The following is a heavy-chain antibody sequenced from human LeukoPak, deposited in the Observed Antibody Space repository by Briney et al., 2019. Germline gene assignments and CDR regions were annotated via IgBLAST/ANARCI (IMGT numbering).Heavy chain of an antibody. CDR3: ARGYDFWSGYLDY. Sequence: GSLRLSCAASGFTVSSNYMSWVRQAPGKGLEWVSVIYSGGSTYYADSVKGRFTISRDNSKNTLYLQMNSLRAEDTAVYYCARGYDFWSGYLDYWGQGTLVTVSS. CDR2: IYSGGST. V-gene: IGHV3-53*01. CDR1: GFTVSSNY. D-gene: IGHD3-3*01. J-gene: IGHJ4*02.